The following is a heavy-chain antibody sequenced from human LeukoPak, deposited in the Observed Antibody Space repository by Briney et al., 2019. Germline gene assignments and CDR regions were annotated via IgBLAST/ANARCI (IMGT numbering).Heavy chain of an antibody. CDR3: ARARQGAGTYAFDI. Sequence: GASVKASCKASGYTFTGHYMQWVRQASGQGLEWMGWISPNSGDTLHAQKFQGRVTMARDTSINTAYMELSNLRSDDTAVYYCARARQGAGTYAFDIWGQGTMVTVSS. V-gene: IGHV1-2*02. D-gene: IGHD6-13*01. J-gene: IGHJ3*02. CDR1: GYTFTGHY. CDR2: ISPNSGDT.